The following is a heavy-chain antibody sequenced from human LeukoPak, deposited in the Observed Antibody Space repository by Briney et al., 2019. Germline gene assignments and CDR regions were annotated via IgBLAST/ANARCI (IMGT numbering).Heavy chain of an antibody. CDR3: ARGTTIFGPFDY. D-gene: IGHD3-3*01. V-gene: IGHV3-23*01. CDR2: ISGGGGRT. CDR1: GFTFNNYA. J-gene: IGHJ4*02. Sequence: GGSLRLSCAASGFTFNNYAMSWVRQAPGKGLDWVSAISGGGGRTYYVDSVKGRFTMSRDNSKNTLDLQMNSLRAEDTAVYYCARGTTIFGPFDYWGQGTLVTVSS.